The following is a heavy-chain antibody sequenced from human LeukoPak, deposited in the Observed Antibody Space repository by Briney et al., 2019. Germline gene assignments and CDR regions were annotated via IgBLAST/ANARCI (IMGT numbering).Heavy chain of an antibody. V-gene: IGHV4-39*01. J-gene: IGHJ4*02. CDR3: ASLVAAKLPYY. D-gene: IGHD2-15*01. CDR1: GYSISSTTYY. Sequence: PSETLSLTCTVSGYSISSTTYYWGWLRQPPGKGLEGIGGLYYSGSTYYNPSLKSRVTIYADTSKNQFALKLSSVTAADTAVYYCASLVAAKLPYYWGQGTLVTVSS. CDR2: LYYSGST.